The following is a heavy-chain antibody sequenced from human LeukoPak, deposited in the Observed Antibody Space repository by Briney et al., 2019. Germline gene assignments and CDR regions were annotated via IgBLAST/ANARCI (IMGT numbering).Heavy chain of an antibody. CDR3: ARGYDSSAYYPFNY. V-gene: IGHV4-59*11. J-gene: IGHJ4*02. Sequence: SETLSLTCVVSGGSLSSHHWSWIRQSPGRGLEWIGYISDSGSTNYNPSLKSRVTISVDTSKNQFSLMLSSVTAADTAVYYCARGYDSSAYYPFNYWGQGTLVTVSS. CDR2: ISDSGST. D-gene: IGHD3-22*01. CDR1: GGSLSSHH.